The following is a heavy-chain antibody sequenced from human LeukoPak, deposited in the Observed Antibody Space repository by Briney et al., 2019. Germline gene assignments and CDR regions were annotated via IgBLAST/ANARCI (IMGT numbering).Heavy chain of an antibody. CDR3: ARGGYYGSGNDFRFDP. V-gene: IGHV4-59*12. J-gene: IGHJ5*02. CDR2: IYHSGST. CDR1: GGYISSYY. D-gene: IGHD3-10*01. Sequence: SETLSLTCSVSGGYISSYYWSWIRQPPGKGLEWIGEIYHSGSTNYNPSLKSRVTISVDKSKNQFSLKLSSVTAADTAVYYCARGGYYGSGNDFRFDPWGQGTLVTVSS.